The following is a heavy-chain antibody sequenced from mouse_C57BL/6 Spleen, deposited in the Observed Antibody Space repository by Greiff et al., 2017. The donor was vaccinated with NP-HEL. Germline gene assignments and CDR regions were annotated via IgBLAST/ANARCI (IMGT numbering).Heavy chain of an antibody. Sequence: QVQLQQSGAELVKPGASVKISCKATGYAFSSYWINWVKQRPGQGLEWIGQILPGDGSTNYNGKFKGKATLTADKSSSTAYMQLSSLTTEDSAVDSGANKCGGYDDTIDYWGQGTSLTVSS. D-gene: IGHD2-2*01. CDR2: ILPGDGST. CDR3: ANKCGGYDDTIDY. CDR1: GYAFSSYW. J-gene: IGHJ2*02. V-gene: IGHV1-80*01.